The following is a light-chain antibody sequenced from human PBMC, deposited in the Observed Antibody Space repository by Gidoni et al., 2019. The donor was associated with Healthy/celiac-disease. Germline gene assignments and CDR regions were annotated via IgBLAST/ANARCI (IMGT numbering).Light chain of an antibody. CDR2: AAS. J-gene: IGKJ2*01. V-gene: IGKV1-39*01. CDR1: QSISSY. Sequence: DSQMTQSPSSLSASVGDRVTITCRASQSISSYLNWYQQKPGKAPKLLIYAASSLQSGVPSRFSCSGSGTDFTLTISSLQPEDFATYYCQQSYSTPNTFGQGTELEIK. CDR3: QQSYSTPNT.